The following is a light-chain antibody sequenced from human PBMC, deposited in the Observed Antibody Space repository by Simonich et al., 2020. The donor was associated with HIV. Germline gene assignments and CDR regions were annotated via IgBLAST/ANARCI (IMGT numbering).Light chain of an antibody. CDR3: QQYYSTPPLT. Sequence: DIVMTQSPDSLAVPLGERATINCKSSQSVLYSSNNKNYLAWYQQKPGQPPKLLIYWASTRESGVPDRFSGSGSGTDFNFTISSLQAEDVAVYYCQQYYSTPPLTFGGGTKVEI. CDR2: WAS. J-gene: IGKJ4*01. V-gene: IGKV4-1*01. CDR1: QSVLYSSNNKNY.